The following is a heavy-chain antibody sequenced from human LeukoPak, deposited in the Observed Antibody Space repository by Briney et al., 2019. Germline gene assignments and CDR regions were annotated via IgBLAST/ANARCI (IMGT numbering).Heavy chain of an antibody. V-gene: IGHV3-30*18. D-gene: IGHD3-10*01. J-gene: IGHJ4*02. Sequence: PGGSLRLSCAASGFTFSSYGMHWLRQAPGKGLEWVAVISYDGSNKYYADSVKGRFTISRDNSMNTLYLQMNSLRAEDTAVYYCVKVPWFGELFPLDYWGQGTLVTVSS. CDR1: GFTFSSYG. CDR2: ISYDGSNK. CDR3: VKVPWFGELFPLDY.